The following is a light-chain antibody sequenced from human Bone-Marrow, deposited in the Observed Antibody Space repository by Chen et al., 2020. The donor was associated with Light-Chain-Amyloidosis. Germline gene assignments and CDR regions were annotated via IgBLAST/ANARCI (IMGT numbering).Light chain of an antibody. CDR3: QSADSSGTYEVI. Sequence: SYELTQPPPVSVSPGQTARLTCSGDDLPTKYAYWYQQKPGQAPVLVIHRYTERPSGISERFSGSSSGTTATLTISGVQAEDEADYHCQSADSSGTYEVIFGGGTKLTVL. CDR1: DLPTKY. V-gene: IGLV3-25*03. J-gene: IGLJ2*01. CDR2: RYT.